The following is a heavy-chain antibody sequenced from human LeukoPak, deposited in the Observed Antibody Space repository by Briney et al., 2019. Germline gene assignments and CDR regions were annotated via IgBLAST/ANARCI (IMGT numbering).Heavy chain of an antibody. CDR3: ARGSRSDY. CDR1: GFTFSGYY. CDR2: INPNSGGT. V-gene: IGHV1-2*06. D-gene: IGHD3-10*01. J-gene: IGHJ4*02. Sequence: ASVEVSCKASGFTFSGYYIHWVRQAPGQGLEWMGRINPNSGGTDYAPKFQGRVTLTRDTSISTAYMDLSSLTFDDTAVYYCARGSRSDYWGQGTLVTVSS.